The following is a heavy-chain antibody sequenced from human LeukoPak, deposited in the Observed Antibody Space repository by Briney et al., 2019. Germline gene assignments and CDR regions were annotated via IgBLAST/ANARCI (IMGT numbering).Heavy chain of an antibody. Sequence: SETLSLTCTVSGGSISIYYWSWLRQPPGKGLEWIGYMYRTGSTNYNPSLKSRVTITPDTSKNQFSLRLTSVTAADTAVYYCAREGTYGWYNWFDPWGQGTLVTVSS. V-gene: IGHV4-59*01. D-gene: IGHD6-19*01. J-gene: IGHJ5*02. CDR1: GGSISIYY. CDR3: AREGTYGWYNWFDP. CDR2: MYRTGST.